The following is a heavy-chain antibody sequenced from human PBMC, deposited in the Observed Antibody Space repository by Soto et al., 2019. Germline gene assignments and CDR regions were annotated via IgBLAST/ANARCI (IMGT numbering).Heavy chain of an antibody. CDR3: AHFYPGIAAAGTGY. D-gene: IGHD6-13*01. V-gene: IGHV1-2*02. Sequence: ASVKVSCKASGYTFTGYYTHWVRQAPGQGLEWMGWINPNSGGTNYAQKFQGRVTMTRDTSISTAYMELSRLRSDDTAVYYCAHFYPGIAAAGTGYWGQGTLVTVSS. CDR1: GYTFTGYY. CDR2: INPNSGGT. J-gene: IGHJ4*02.